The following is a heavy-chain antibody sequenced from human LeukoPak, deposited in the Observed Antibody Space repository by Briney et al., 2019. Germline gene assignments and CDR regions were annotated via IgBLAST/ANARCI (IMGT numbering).Heavy chain of an antibody. Sequence: SETLSLTCTVSGGSISSSSYYWGWIRQPPGKGLEWIGSIYYSGSTYYNSSLKSRVTISVDTSKNQFSLKLSSVTAADTAVYYCARGYYDILTGDNNWFDPWGQGTLVTVSS. V-gene: IGHV4-39*01. CDR2: IYYSGST. D-gene: IGHD3-9*01. CDR1: GGSISSSSYY. J-gene: IGHJ5*02. CDR3: ARGYYDILTGDNNWFDP.